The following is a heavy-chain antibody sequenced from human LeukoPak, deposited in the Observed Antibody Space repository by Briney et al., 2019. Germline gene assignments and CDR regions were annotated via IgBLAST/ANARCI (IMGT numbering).Heavy chain of an antibody. D-gene: IGHD3-22*01. CDR2: INPNSGGT. Sequence: ASVKVSCKASGYTFTSYDINGVRQATGQGLEWMGWINPNSGGTNYAQKFQGRVTMTRDTSISTAYMELSRLRSDDTAVYYCATWDEYYYDSSGYRGNYWGQGTLVTVSS. J-gene: IGHJ4*02. V-gene: IGHV1-2*02. CDR3: ATWDEYYYDSSGYRGNY. CDR1: GYTFTSYD.